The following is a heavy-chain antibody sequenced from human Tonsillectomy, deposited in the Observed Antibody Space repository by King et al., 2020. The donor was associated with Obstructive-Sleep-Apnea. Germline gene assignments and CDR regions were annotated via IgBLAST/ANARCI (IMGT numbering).Heavy chain of an antibody. J-gene: IGHJ5*02. CDR3: ARFIAVAGKGNWFDP. CDR1: GGSISSYY. V-gene: IGHV4-59*08. CDR2: IYYSGST. D-gene: IGHD6-19*01. Sequence: VQLQESGPGLVKPSETLSLTCTVSGGSISSYYWSWVRQPPGKGLEWIGYIYYSGSTNYNPSLKSRVTISVDTSKNQFSLKLSSVTAADTAVYYCARFIAVAGKGNWFDPWGQGTLVTVSS.